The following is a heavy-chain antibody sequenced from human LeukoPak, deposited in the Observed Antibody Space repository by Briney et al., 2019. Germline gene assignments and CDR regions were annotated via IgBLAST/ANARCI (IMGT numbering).Heavy chain of an antibody. J-gene: IGHJ6*02. V-gene: IGHV4-4*07. CDR3: ARVSSGWTISGYYYGMDV. CDR2: IYTSGST. D-gene: IGHD6-19*01. CDR1: GGSLSSYY. Sequence: PSETLSPTCTVSGGSLSSYYWSWIRQPAGKGLEWIGRIYTSGSTNYNPSLKSRVTMSVDTSKNQFSLKLSSVTAADTAVYYCARVSSGWTISGYYYGMDVWGQGTTVTVSS.